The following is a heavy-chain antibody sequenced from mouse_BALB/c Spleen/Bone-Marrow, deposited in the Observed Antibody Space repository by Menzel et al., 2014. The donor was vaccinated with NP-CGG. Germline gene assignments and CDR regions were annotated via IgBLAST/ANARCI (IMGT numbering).Heavy chain of an antibody. V-gene: IGHV1-77*01. CDR1: GYTFTDYV. J-gene: IGHJ4*01. CDR3: ARDGSFSAMDY. CDR2: IDPGRGSP. Sequence: QVQLKESGPELVKPGASVKMSCKASGYTFTDYVISWVKQRTGQGLEWIGGIDPGRGSPFYNEKFKAKATLTADKSANTAYMQLSSLTSEDSAVYFCARDGSFSAMDYWGQGTSLTVSS. D-gene: IGHD1-1*02.